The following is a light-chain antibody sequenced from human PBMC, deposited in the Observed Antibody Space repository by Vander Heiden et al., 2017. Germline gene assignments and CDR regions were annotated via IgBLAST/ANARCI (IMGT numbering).Light chain of an antibody. CDR1: QSVSYL. Sequence: EIAMTQPPVLLSVSPGETATLSCRASQSVSYLLAWYQHEPGQTPRLLIYRASTRATVIRTGFTGSGSGTDRTLTISGLQSVDVGIYYCQRYNAGHPLFTFGPGTRVDIK. V-gene: IGKV3-15*01. CDR2: RAS. J-gene: IGKJ3*01. CDR3: QRYNAGHPLFT.